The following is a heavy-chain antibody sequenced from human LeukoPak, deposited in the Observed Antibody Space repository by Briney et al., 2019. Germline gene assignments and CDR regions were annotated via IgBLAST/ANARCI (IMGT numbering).Heavy chain of an antibody. CDR3: ARGWVRTPFDY. V-gene: IGHV4-34*01. CDR1: GGSFSGYY. Sequence: SETLSLTCAVYGGSFSGYYWSWIRQPPGKGLEWIGGINHSGSTNYNPSLKSRVTISVDTSKNQFSLKLSSVTAADTAVYYCARGWVRTPFDYWGQGTLVTVSS. CDR2: INHSGST. J-gene: IGHJ4*02. D-gene: IGHD1-14*01.